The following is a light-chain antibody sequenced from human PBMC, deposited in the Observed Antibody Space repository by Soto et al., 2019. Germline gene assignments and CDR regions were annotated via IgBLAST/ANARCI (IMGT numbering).Light chain of an antibody. J-gene: IGKJ1*01. CDR1: QSVSNNY. Sequence: EIVCTQSPGTLSLSPGERATLSCRASQSVSNNYLAWYQQKPGQAPRLLIYGASNRDTGIPDRFSGSGSGTDFTLTISRLEPEDFAVYYCQQYGRSGTFGQGTKVDIK. V-gene: IGKV3-20*01. CDR3: QQYGRSGT. CDR2: GAS.